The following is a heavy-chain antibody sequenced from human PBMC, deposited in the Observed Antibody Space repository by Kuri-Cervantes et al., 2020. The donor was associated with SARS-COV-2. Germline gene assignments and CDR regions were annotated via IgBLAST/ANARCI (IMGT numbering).Heavy chain of an antibody. D-gene: IGHD3-16*02. V-gene: IGHV1-2*04. CDR1: GYTFTDYY. Sequence: ASVKVSCKASGYTFTDYYMHWVRQAPGQGLEWMGWMNPNSGGTNSAQKFQGWVIMTRDTSITTAYMELSRLRSDDTAVYYCARGPSWYYIWGTYRGGWDTFDIWGQGTMVTVSS. CDR2: MNPNSGGT. CDR3: ARGPSWYYIWGTYRGGWDTFDI. J-gene: IGHJ3*02.